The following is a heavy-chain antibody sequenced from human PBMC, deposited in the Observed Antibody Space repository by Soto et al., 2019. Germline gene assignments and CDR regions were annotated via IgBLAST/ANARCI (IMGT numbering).Heavy chain of an antibody. CDR1: GYNFISYW. Sequence: PGESLKISCKASGYNFISYWIGWARQMPGRDLEWVAMIFPGDSDTTYSPSFQGRVSVSAGKSITSAHLRWSGLKASDTGIYYCARQISGSELLTGSRNRYFDYWGRGTRVTVSS. CDR3: ARQISGSELLTGSRNRYFDY. V-gene: IGHV5-51*01. D-gene: IGHD1-20*01. J-gene: IGHJ2*01. CDR2: IFPGDSDT.